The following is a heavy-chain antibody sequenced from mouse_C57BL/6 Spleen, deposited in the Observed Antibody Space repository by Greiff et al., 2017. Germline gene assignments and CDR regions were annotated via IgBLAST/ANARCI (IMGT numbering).Heavy chain of an antibody. J-gene: IGHJ4*01. V-gene: IGHV5-4*03. CDR1: GFTFSSYA. Sequence: EVKLVESGGGLVKPGGSLKLSCAASGFTFSSYAMSWVRQTPEKRLEWVATISDGGSYTYYPDNVKGRFTISRDNAKNNLYLQMSHLKSEDTAMYYCARLIYYGNECYYARDYWGQGTSVTVSS. D-gene: IGHD2-1*01. CDR3: ARLIYYGNECYYARDY. CDR2: ISDGGSYT.